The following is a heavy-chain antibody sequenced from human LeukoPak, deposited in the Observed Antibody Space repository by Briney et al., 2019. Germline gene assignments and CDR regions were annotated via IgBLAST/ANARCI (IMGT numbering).Heavy chain of an antibody. J-gene: IGHJ4*02. D-gene: IGHD6-13*01. Sequence: QPGGSLRLSCAASGFTFSSYAMTWVRQAPGKGLEGASTIAGSGDSTYYADSVKGRFSISRDNSKTTLYLQMNSLRAEDTAIYYCAKGDSNSPAVFDYWGQGTLVTVSS. CDR2: IAGSGDST. CDR1: GFTFSSYA. V-gene: IGHV3-23*01. CDR3: AKGDSNSPAVFDY.